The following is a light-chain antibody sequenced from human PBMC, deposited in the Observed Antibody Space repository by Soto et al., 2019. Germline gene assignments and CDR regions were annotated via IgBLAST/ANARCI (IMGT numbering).Light chain of an antibody. J-gene: IGKJ1*01. CDR1: QTISSW. Sequence: DIQMTQSPSTLSGSVGDRVTITCRASQTISSWLAWYQQKPGKAPKLLIYKASTLKSGVPSRISRSGSGTEFTLTISSLQPDDFAPYYCQHYNRYPEAFGQGTKVDIK. CDR3: QHYNRYPEA. CDR2: KAS. V-gene: IGKV1-5*03.